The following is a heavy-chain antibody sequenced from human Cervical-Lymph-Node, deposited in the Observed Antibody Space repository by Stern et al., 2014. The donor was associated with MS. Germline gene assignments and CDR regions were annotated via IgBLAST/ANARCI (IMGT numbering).Heavy chain of an antibody. CDR1: GGSFSGYY. V-gene: IGHV4-34*01. Sequence: QVQLVQWGAGLLQPSETLSLTCAVYGGSFSGYYWSWIRQPPGKGLEWIGEINHSGSTNYNPSLKSRLTISVDTSKNQISLKLTSVTAADTAVYYCARGGVVATTSVPFAFDIWGQGTMVTVSS. CDR3: ARGGVVATTSVPFAFDI. CDR2: INHSGST. J-gene: IGHJ3*02. D-gene: IGHD2-21*02.